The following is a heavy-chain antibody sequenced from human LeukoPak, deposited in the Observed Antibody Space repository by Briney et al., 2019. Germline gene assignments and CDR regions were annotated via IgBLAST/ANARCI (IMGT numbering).Heavy chain of an antibody. CDR1: GGSISSGAYY. D-gene: IGHD3-10*01. V-gene: IGHV4-31*03. Sequence: SETLSLTCTVSGGSISSGAYYWNWIRQHAGKGLEWIGYIYYSGSTYYNPSLKSRLTISVDTSKNQFSLKMSSVTAADTAVYYCARSGSGSPLFWFDPWGQGTLVTVSS. CDR3: ARSGSGSPLFWFDP. CDR2: IYYSGST. J-gene: IGHJ5*02.